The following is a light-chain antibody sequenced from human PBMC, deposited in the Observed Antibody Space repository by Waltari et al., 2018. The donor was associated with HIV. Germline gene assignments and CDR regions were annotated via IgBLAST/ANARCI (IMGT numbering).Light chain of an antibody. CDR2: EVS. CDR1: SSDVGGYNY. CDR3: TSYTSSSPCV. J-gene: IGLJ1*01. V-gene: IGLV2-14*01. Sequence: QSALTQPASVSGSPGQSITISCTGTSSDVGGYNYVSWYPQHPDRAPKLMIYEVSNRPSGVSNRFSGSKSGNTASLTISGLQAEDEADYYCTSYTSSSPCVFGTGTKVTVL.